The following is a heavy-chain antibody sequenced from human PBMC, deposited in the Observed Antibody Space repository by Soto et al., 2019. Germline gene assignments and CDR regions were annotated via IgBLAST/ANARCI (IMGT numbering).Heavy chain of an antibody. D-gene: IGHD7-27*01. V-gene: IGHV3-48*01. J-gene: IGHJ3*01. Sequence: GGSLRLSCAASGFTFSSYSMNWVRQAPGKGLEWVSDISGSGNKIYYSDSVEGRFTISRDNSKNMVFLQMNGLSAGDTAVYFCAKNQDWGRPDPGAFDVWGQGTTVTVSS. CDR3: AKNQDWGRPDPGAFDV. CDR1: GFTFSSYS. CDR2: ISGSGNKI.